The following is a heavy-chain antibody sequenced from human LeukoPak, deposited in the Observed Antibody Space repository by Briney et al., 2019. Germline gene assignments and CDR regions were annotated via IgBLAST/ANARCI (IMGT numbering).Heavy chain of an antibody. D-gene: IGHD1-1*01. CDR2: ISGSGGST. CDR3: AKSTRDFYYYYGMDV. J-gene: IGHJ6*02. CDR1: GFTFSSYA. Sequence: PGGSLRLSCAASGFTFSSYAMSRVRQAPGKGLEWVSAISGSGGSTYYADSVKGRFTISRDNSKNTLYLQMNSLRAEDTAVYYCAKSTRDFYYYYGMDVWGQGTTVTVSS. V-gene: IGHV3-23*01.